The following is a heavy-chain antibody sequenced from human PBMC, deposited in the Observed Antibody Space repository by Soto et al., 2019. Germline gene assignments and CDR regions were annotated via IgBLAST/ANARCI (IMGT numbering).Heavy chain of an antibody. CDR2: INAANGNT. J-gene: IGHJ4*02. V-gene: IGHV1-3*01. CDR1: GYIFSTYT. CDR3: ARVSFETSGYADY. D-gene: IGHD3-22*01. Sequence: AAVKVSCKASGYIFSTYTMHWVRQAPGQRLEWMGWINAANGNTKYSQNFQGRVTISRDTSASTAYLELSSLRSEDTAVYYCARVSFETSGYADYWGQGTLVTVSS.